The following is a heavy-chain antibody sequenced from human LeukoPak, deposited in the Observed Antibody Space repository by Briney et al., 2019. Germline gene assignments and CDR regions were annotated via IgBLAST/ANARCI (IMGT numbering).Heavy chain of an antibody. CDR1: GFTFSSYA. CDR2: ISGSGGST. CDR3: AKDLRRYYGSGSYYNPDAFDI. Sequence: GSLRLSCAASGFTFSSYAMSWVRQAPGKGLEWVSAISGSGGSTYYADSVKGRFTISRDNSKNTLYLQMNSLRAEDTAVYYCAKDLRRYYGSGSYYNPDAFDIWGQGTMVTVSS. V-gene: IGHV3-23*01. D-gene: IGHD3-10*01. J-gene: IGHJ3*02.